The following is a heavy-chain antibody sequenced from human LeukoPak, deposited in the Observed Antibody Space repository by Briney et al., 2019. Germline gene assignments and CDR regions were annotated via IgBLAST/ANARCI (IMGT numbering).Heavy chain of an antibody. V-gene: IGHV3-23*01. J-gene: IGHJ4*02. CDR3: AKDGRYYDILTGYYIDPYYFDY. CDR2: ISGSDGST. Sequence: PGGSLRLSCAASGFTFSSYAMSWVRQAPGKGLEWVSAISGSDGSTYYADSVKGRFTISRDNSKNTLYLQMNSLGAEDTAVYYCAKDGRYYDILTGYYIDPYYFDYWGQGTLVTVSS. D-gene: IGHD3-9*01. CDR1: GFTFSSYA.